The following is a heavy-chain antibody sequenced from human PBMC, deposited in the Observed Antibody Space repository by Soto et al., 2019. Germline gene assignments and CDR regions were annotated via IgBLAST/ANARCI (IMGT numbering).Heavy chain of an antibody. D-gene: IGHD1-1*01. CDR1: GVSISSGGYS. Sequence: QLQLQESGSGLVKPSQTLSLTCAVSGVSISSGGYSWIWIRQPPGKGLEWIGYIYHSGSSHYNPSVKSRVNISVDRSQNQFSLKLSSVTAADTAVYYCARGEQRTLRDWGQGTLVTVSS. V-gene: IGHV4-30-2*01. CDR2: IYHSGSS. J-gene: IGHJ4*02. CDR3: ARGEQRTLRD.